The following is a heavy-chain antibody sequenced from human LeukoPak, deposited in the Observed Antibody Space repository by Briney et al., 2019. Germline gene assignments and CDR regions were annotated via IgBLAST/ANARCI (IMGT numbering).Heavy chain of an antibody. CDR2: INQDGGEK. D-gene: IGHD2-15*01. CDR1: GFTFSSYW. CDR3: ASIVVAIGTRSFDY. Sequence: GGSLRLSCAASGFTFSSYWMSWVRQAPGKGLEWVANINQDGGEKYYVDSVKGRFTISRDNAKNSLYLQMNSLRAEDTAVYYCASIVVAIGTRSFDYWGPGSLVSVSS. J-gene: IGHJ4*02. V-gene: IGHV3-7*01.